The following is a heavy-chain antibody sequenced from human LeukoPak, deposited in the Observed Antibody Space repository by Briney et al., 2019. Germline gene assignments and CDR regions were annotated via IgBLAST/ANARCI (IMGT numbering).Heavy chain of an antibody. J-gene: IGHJ4*02. CDR2: ISGSGGST. CDR1: GFTFSSYA. Sequence: GGSLRLSCAASGFTFSSYAMSWVRQAPGKGLEWVSAISGSGGSTYYADSVKGRFTISRDNAKNSLYLQMNSLRVEDTAFYYCAKDNRRHYTSGPNPDSLHWGQGALVTVSS. V-gene: IGHV3-23*01. D-gene: IGHD6-19*01. CDR3: AKDNRRHYTSGPNPDSLH.